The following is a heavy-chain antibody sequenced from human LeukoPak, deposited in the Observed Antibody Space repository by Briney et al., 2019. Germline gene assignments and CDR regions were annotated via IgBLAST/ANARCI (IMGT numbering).Heavy chain of an antibody. D-gene: IGHD1-26*01. Sequence: GGSLRLSCAASGFTFSSYAMSWVRQAPGKGLEWVSAISGSGGSTYYADSVKGRFTISRDNSKNTLYLQMNSLRAEDTAVYYCAKDLPIVGATFSDAFDIWGQGTMVTVSS. CDR3: AKDLPIVGATFSDAFDI. CDR2: ISGSGGST. CDR1: GFTFSSYA. J-gene: IGHJ3*02. V-gene: IGHV3-23*01.